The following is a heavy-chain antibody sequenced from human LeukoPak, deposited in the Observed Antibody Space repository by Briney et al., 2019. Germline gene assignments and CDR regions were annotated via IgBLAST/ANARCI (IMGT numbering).Heavy chain of an antibody. CDR3: ARYGGYDRDYYYYGMDV. Sequence: TSETLSLTCTVSGGSISSYYWSWIRQPPGKGLEWIGYIYYSGSTNYNPSLKSRVTISVDTSKNQFSLKLSSVTAADTAVYYCARYGGYDRDYYYYGMDVWGQGTMVTVSS. J-gene: IGHJ6*02. V-gene: IGHV4-59*01. D-gene: IGHD5-12*01. CDR1: GGSISSYY. CDR2: IYYSGST.